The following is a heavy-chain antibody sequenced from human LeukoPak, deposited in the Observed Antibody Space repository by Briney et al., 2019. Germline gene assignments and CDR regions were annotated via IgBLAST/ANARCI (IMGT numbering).Heavy chain of an antibody. CDR3: ARDSRYDSSGPRDNY. CDR2: IGAYNGNT. J-gene: IGHJ4*02. Sequence: GASVKVSCKASGYTFTSYGISWVRQAPGQGLEWMGWIGAYNGNTNYAQKLQGRVTMTTDTSTSTAYMELRSLRSDDTAVYYCARDSRYDSSGPRDNYWGQGTLVTVSS. V-gene: IGHV1-18*01. D-gene: IGHD3-22*01. CDR1: GYTFTSYG.